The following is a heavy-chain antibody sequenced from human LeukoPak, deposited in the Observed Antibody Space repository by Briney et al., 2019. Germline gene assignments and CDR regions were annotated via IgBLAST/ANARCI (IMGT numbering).Heavy chain of an antibody. V-gene: IGHV4-59*01. Sequence: SETLSLTCTVSGGSISTYYWSWIRQPPGKGLEWIAYIYYSGSTNYNPSLKSRVTISVDTSKNQFSLKLSSVTAADTAVYYCARRGRSATTTYYFDYWGQGTLVTVSS. J-gene: IGHJ4*02. D-gene: IGHD1/OR15-1a*01. CDR2: IYYSGST. CDR1: GGSISTYY. CDR3: ARRGRSATTTYYFDY.